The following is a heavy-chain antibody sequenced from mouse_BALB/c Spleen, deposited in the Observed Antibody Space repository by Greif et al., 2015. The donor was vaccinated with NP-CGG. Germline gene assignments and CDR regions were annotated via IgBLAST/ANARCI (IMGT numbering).Heavy chain of an antibody. CDR3: AIYDGYYYYAMDY. V-gene: IGHV1S81*02. CDR1: GYTFTSYW. D-gene: IGHD2-3*01. CDR2: INPSNGRT. Sequence: QVQLQQPGAELVKPGASAKLSCKASGYTFTSYWMHWVKQRPGQGLERIGEINPSNGRTNYNEKFKSKATLTVDKSSSTAYMQLSSLTSEDSAVYYCAIYDGYYYYAMDYWGQGTSVTVSS. J-gene: IGHJ4*01.